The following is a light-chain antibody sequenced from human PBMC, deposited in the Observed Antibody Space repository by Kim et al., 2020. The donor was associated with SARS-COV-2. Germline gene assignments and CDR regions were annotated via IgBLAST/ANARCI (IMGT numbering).Light chain of an antibody. Sequence: ALGQTVRITCQGDSLRTYYASWYQQKPGQAPILVIYGKNNRPSGMSDRFSGSSSGNTASLTVTGAQAVDEADYYCNSRDNSGNHVVFGGGTQLTVL. CDR3: NSRDNSGNHVV. J-gene: IGLJ2*01. CDR2: GKN. V-gene: IGLV3-19*01. CDR1: SLRTYY.